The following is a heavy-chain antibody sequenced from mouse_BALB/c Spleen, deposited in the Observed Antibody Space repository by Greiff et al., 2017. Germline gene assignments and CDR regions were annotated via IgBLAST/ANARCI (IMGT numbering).Heavy chain of an antibody. Sequence: DVHLVESGGDLVKPGGSLKLSCAASGFTFSSYGMSWVRQTPDKRLEWVATISSGGSYTYYPDSVKGRFTISRDNAKNTLYLQMSSLKSEDTAMYYCARHSMIATGGYFDYWGQGTTLTVSS. CDR3: ARHSMIATGGYFDY. J-gene: IGHJ2*01. D-gene: IGHD1-1*01. CDR2: ISSGGSYT. CDR1: GFTFSSYG. V-gene: IGHV5-6*01.